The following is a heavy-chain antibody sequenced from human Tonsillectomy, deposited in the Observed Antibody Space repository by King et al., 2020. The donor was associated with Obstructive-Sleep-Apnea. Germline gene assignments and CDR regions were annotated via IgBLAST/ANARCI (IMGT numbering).Heavy chain of an antibody. CDR1: GFTFSSYS. Sequence: EVQLVESGGGLVKPGGSLRLSCAASGFTFSSYSMNWVRQAPGKGLEWVSSISSSSSYIDYADSVKGRFTISRDNAKNSLYLQMNSLRAEDTAVYYCAREGAYGSGSSLDYWGQGTLVTVSS. CDR2: ISSSSSYI. V-gene: IGHV3-21*01. CDR3: AREGAYGSGSSLDY. D-gene: IGHD3-10*01. J-gene: IGHJ4*02.